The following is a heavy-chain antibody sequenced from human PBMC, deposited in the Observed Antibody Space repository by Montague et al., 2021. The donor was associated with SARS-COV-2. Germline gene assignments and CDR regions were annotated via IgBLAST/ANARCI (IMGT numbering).Heavy chain of an antibody. J-gene: IGHJ6*02. Sequence: SLRLSCAASGFTFGSYWMSWVRQAPGKGLEWVANIKQDGSEKYYVDSVKGRFTISRDNAKNSLYLQMNSLRAEDTAVYYCARDLSYGDYNYYYGMDVWGQGTTVTVSS. CDR2: IKQDGSEK. CDR1: GFTFGSYW. V-gene: IGHV3-7*03. CDR3: ARDLSYGDYNYYYGMDV. D-gene: IGHD4-17*01.